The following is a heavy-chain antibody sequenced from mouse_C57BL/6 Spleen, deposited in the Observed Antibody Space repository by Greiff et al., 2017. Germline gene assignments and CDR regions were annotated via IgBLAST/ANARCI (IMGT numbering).Heavy chain of an antibody. CDR2: IDPSDSYT. CDR1: GYTFTSYW. J-gene: IGHJ3*01. D-gene: IGHD2-4*01. V-gene: IGHV1-59*01. Sequence: QVQLKQPGAELVRPGTSVKLSCKASGYTFTSYWMHWVKQRPGQGLEWIGVIDPSDSYTNYNQKFKGKATLTVDTSSSTAYMQLSSLTSEDSAVYYCARLDYDAPSWFAYWGQGTLVTVSA. CDR3: ARLDYDAPSWFAY.